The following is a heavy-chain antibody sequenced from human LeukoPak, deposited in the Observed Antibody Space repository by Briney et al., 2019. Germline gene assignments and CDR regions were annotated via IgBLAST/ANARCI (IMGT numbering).Heavy chain of an antibody. CDR2: IYYSGST. D-gene: IGHD6-19*01. Sequence: SETLSLTCTVSGVSISSSSYYWGWIRQPPGKGLEWIGSIYYSGSTYYNPSLKSRITISVDTSKNQFSLKLSSVTAADTAVYYCARQRGSGWSIYYYYYMDVWGKGTTVTISS. CDR1: GVSISSSSYY. J-gene: IGHJ6*03. V-gene: IGHV4-39*01. CDR3: ARQRGSGWSIYYYYYMDV.